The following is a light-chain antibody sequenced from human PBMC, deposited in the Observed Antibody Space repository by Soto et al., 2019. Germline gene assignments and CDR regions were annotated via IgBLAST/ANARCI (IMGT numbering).Light chain of an antibody. V-gene: IGKV1-39*01. CDR1: QSISSS. CDR2: AAS. J-gene: IGKJ2*01. Sequence: DIQMTQSPSSLSASVGDRVTITCRASQSISSSLNWYQQKPGKAPKLLIYAASSLQSGVPSRFSGSGSGKDFTLTSSSLQPEDFATYYCQQSYSTPVTFGQGTKLEIK. CDR3: QQSYSTPVT.